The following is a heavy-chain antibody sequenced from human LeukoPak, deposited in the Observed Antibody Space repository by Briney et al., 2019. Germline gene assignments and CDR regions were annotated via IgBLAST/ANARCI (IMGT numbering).Heavy chain of an antibody. CDR1: GYSFTSYW. V-gene: IGHV5-51*01. Sequence: GESLKISCKGSGYSFTSYWIGWVRQMPGKGLEWMGIIYPGDSDTRYSPSFQGQVTIPADKSISTAYLQWSSLKASDTAMYYCARHYYGSGSYYPVDYWGQGTLVTVSS. D-gene: IGHD3-10*01. CDR3: ARHYYGSGSYYPVDY. J-gene: IGHJ4*02. CDR2: IYPGDSDT.